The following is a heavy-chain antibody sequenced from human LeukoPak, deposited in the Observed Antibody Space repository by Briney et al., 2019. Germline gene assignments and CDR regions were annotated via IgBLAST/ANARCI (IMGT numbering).Heavy chain of an antibody. Sequence: GGSLRLSCAASGFTFNTFGMHWVRQAPGKGLEWMAVTSFDGSNKYYADSVKGRFTISRDNSKNTLYLQMNSLRAEDTAEYYCAKDRIVGTTRFLDYWGPGTLVTVSS. CDR3: AKDRIVGTTRFLDY. D-gene: IGHD1-26*01. V-gene: IGHV3-30*18. J-gene: IGHJ4*02. CDR1: GFTFNTFG. CDR2: TSFDGSNK.